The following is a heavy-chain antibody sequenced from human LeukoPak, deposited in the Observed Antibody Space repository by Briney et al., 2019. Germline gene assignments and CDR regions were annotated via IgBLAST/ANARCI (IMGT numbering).Heavy chain of an antibody. V-gene: IGHV4-4*07. CDR2: IYTSGST. Sequence: SKTLSLTCTVSGGSISSYYWSWIRQPAGKGLEWIGRIYTSGSTNYNPSLKSRVTISVDKSKNQFSLKLSSVTAADTAVYYCARGTISQFDYWGQGTLVTVSS. CDR1: GGSISSYY. CDR3: ARGTISQFDY. J-gene: IGHJ4*02. D-gene: IGHD3-3*01.